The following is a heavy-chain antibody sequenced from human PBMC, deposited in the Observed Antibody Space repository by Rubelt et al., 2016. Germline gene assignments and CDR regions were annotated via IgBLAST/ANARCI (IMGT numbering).Heavy chain of an antibody. Sequence: EVQLVESGGGLVQPGGSLRLSCAASGFTFSSYSMNWVRQAPGKGLEWVSYISSSSSTIYYADSVKGRFTISRDNAKNSLYLQMNSLRDEDTAVYYCARELIFYGSGSYANDYWGQGTLVTVSS. J-gene: IGHJ4*02. CDR3: ARELIFYGSGSYANDY. CDR1: GFTFSSYS. V-gene: IGHV3-48*02. D-gene: IGHD3-10*01. CDR2: ISSSSSTI.